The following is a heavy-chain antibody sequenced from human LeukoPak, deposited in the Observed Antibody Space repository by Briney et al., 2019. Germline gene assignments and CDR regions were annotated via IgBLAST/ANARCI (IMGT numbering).Heavy chain of an antibody. V-gene: IGHV3-53*01. CDR3: ARSEMATILGFDY. CDR2: IYSGGST. Sequence: PGGSLRLSCAASGFTVSSNYLNWVRQAPGKGLEWVSVIYSGGSTYYADSVKGRFIISRDNSKNSLYLQMNSLRAEDTAVYYCARSEMATILGFDYWGQGTLVTVSS. D-gene: IGHD5-24*01. CDR1: GFTVSSNY. J-gene: IGHJ4*02.